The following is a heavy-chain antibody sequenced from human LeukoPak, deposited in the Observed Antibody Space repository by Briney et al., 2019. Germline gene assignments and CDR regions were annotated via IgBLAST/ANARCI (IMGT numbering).Heavy chain of an antibody. CDR1: GDSFTSFS. CDR2: ISAYNGNR. D-gene: IGHD5-18*01. J-gene: IGHJ4*01. Sequence: DSVSVSCMASGDSFTSFSTSWVRPGPERGLGWMGWISAYNGNRNYAQKLQGRVTMTTDTSTSTAYRELRSLRSDDTAVYYCARDFATAMGPPAEYWGHGTLVTVSS. V-gene: IGHV1-18*01. CDR3: ARDFATAMGPPAEY.